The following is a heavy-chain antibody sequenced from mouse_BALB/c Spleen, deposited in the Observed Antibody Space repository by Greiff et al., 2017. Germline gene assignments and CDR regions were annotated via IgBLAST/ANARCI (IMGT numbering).Heavy chain of an antibody. V-gene: IGHV14-3*02. CDR2: IDPANGNT. CDR3: ARGFYSFAY. D-gene: IGHD2-1*01. CDR1: GFNIKDTY. J-gene: IGHJ3*01. Sequence: EVKLQESGAELVKPGASVKLSCTASGFNIKDTYMHWVKQRPEQGLEWIGRIDPANGNTKYDPKFQGKATITADTSSNTAYLQLSSLTSEDTAVYYCARGFYSFAYWGQGTLVTVSA.